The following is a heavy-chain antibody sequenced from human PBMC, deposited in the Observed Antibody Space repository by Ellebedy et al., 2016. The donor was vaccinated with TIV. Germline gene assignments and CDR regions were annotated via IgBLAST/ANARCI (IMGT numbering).Heavy chain of an antibody. CDR3: ARRDGVMGSGGFYYYGMDV. J-gene: IGHJ6*02. V-gene: IGHV4-39*01. CDR1: GVSISSSTYY. Sequence: MPSETLSLTCTVSGVSISSSTYYWGWIRQSPGKGLEWIGTIYSSGRTYYNPSLKSRLTISIDTSKNQFYLNLSSVTAADTAIYFCARRDGVMGSGGFYYYGMDVWGQGTTVTVSS. CDR2: IYSSGRT. D-gene: IGHD2-8*01.